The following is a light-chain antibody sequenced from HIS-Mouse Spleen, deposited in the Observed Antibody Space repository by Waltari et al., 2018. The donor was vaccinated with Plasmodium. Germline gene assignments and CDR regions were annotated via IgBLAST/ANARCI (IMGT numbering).Light chain of an antibody. CDR1: QSVSSN. J-gene: IGKJ1*01. CDR3: QQYNNWPPEVT. V-gene: IGKV3-15*01. CDR2: GAS. Sequence: TQSPATLSVSPGERATLSCRASQSVSSNLAWYQQKPGQAPRLLIYGASTRATGIPARFSGSGSGTEFTLTISSMQSEDFAVYYCQQYNNWPPEVTFGQGTKVEIK.